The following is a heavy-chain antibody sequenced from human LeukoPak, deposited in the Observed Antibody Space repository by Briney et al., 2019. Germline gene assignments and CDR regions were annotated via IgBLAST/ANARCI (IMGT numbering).Heavy chain of an antibody. Sequence: ASVKVSCKASGYTFIAYYIHWVRQAPGQGLEWMGWINPKSGGTNYAQKFQGRVTMTRDTSISTAYVELRRLRSDDTAVYYCARSENIAVTGPDYWGQGTLVTVSP. V-gene: IGHV1-2*02. D-gene: IGHD3-9*01. CDR3: ARSENIAVTGPDY. CDR1: GYTFIAYY. CDR2: INPKSGGT. J-gene: IGHJ4*02.